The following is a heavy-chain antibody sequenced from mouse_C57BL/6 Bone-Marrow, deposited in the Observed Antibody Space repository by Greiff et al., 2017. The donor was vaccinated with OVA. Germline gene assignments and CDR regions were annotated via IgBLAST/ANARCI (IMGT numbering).Heavy chain of an antibody. CDR3: ARDWDGKGY. J-gene: IGHJ2*01. D-gene: IGHD4-1*01. CDR1: GYSITSGYF. Sequence: EVQRVESGPGLVKPSQSLSLTCSVTGYSITSGYFWNWIRQFPGNKLEWMGYISYDGSNNYNPSFKNRISITRDTSKNQFFLKLNSVTTEDTATYYCARDWDGKGYWGQGTTLTVSS. V-gene: IGHV3-6*01. CDR2: ISYDGSN.